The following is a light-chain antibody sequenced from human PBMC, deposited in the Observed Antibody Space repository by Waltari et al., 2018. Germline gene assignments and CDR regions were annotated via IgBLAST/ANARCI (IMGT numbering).Light chain of an antibody. V-gene: IGKV3-20*01. Sequence: EIVLTQSPGTLSLSLGERATVSCRASQSVSRALPWYQQKPGQAPRLLIYGASTRATGIPDRFSGSGSGTDFNLTISRLEPDDFAVYYCQHYLRLPVTFGQGTTVEI. CDR3: QHYLRLPVT. CDR1: QSVSRA. CDR2: GAS. J-gene: IGKJ1*01.